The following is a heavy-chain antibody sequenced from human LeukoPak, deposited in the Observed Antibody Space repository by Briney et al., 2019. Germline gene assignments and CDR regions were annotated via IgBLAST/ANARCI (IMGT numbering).Heavy chain of an antibody. CDR2: IFDSGTT. J-gene: IGHJ5*02. D-gene: IGHD5-24*01. CDR1: GGSISRSSHY. CDR3: ARDRDGGWFDP. Sequence: PSETLSLTCTVSGGSISRSSHYWGWVRQPPGKGLEWIANIFDSGTTLYHPSLKSRVTISVDTSKNQFSLKVSSVTAADTAVYFCARDRDGGWFDPWGQGTLVTVSS. V-gene: IGHV4-39*07.